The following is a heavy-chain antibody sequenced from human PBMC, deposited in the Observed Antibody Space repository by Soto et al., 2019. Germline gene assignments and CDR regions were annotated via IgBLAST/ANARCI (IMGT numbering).Heavy chain of an antibody. D-gene: IGHD3-3*01. CDR3: AKSFLWSGYYDAFDI. J-gene: IGHJ3*02. CDR2: ISWNSGSI. Sequence: GGSLRLSCAASGFTFDDYAMHWVRQAPGKGLEWVSGISWNSGSIGYADSVKGRFTISRDNAKNSLYLQMNSLRAEDTALYYCAKSFLWSGYYDAFDIWGQGTMVTVSS. V-gene: IGHV3-9*01. CDR1: GFTFDDYA.